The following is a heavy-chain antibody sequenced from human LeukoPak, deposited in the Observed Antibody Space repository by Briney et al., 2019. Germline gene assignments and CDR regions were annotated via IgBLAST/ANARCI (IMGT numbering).Heavy chain of an antibody. Sequence: ASVKVSCKASGYTFTDYYMHWVRRAPGQGLEWMGWINPNSGGTDYAQKFQGRVTMTRDTSISTAYMELSRLRSDDTAVYYCARAQLDSSGYFLAIDYWGQGTLVTVSS. V-gene: IGHV1-2*02. CDR2: INPNSGGT. D-gene: IGHD3-22*01. CDR1: GYTFTDYY. J-gene: IGHJ4*02. CDR3: ARAQLDSSGYFLAIDY.